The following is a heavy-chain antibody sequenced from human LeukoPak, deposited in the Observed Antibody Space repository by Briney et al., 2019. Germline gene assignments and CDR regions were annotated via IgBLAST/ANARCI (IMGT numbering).Heavy chain of an antibody. CDR2: IWSDGSNR. D-gene: IGHD4-11*01. CDR3: ARDAQRGFDYSNSLKY. Sequence: GRSLRLSCVASGFIFSQYGMHWVRQAPGKGLEWVAVIWSDGSNRFYAGSVKGRFTISRDNSQNTVFLQMNSLRAEDTAMYYCARDAQRGFDYSNSLKYWGHGILVTVSS. CDR1: GFIFSQYG. J-gene: IGHJ4*01. V-gene: IGHV3-33*01.